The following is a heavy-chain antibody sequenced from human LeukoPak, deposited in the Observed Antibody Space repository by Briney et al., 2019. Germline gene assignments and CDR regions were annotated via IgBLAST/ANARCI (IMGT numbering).Heavy chain of an antibody. Sequence: GGSLRLSCAASGFTFSSYAMHWVRQAPGKGLEWVAVISYDGSNKYYADSVKGRFNISRDNSKNTLYLQMNSLRAEDTAVYYCAKAVAVAPYYFDYWGQGTLVTVSS. J-gene: IGHJ4*02. V-gene: IGHV3-30*04. CDR2: ISYDGSNK. D-gene: IGHD6-19*01. CDR1: GFTFSSYA. CDR3: AKAVAVAPYYFDY.